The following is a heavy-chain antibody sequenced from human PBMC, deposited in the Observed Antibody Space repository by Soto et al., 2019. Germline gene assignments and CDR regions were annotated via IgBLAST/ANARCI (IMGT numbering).Heavy chain of an antibody. CDR2: IYYSGST. J-gene: IGHJ4*02. CDR3: APPSGPVWQWLAYPSSFDS. Sequence: PSETLSLTCTVSGGSISSSSYYWGWIRQPPGKGLEWIGSIYYSGSTYYNPSLKSRVTISVDTSKNQFSLKLSSVTAADTAVYYCAPPSGPVWQWLAYPSSFDSWGKGTLLTVSS. CDR1: GGSISSSSYY. V-gene: IGHV4-39*01. D-gene: IGHD6-19*01.